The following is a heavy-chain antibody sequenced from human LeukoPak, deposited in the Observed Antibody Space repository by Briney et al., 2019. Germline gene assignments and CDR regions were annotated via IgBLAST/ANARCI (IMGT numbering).Heavy chain of an antibody. CDR1: GFTFSSYG. V-gene: IGHV3-33*01. D-gene: IGHD1-26*01. CDR3: ARDLAAPGGSYYPDFDY. Sequence: GGSLRLSCAASGFTFSSYGMHWVRQAPGKGLEWVAVIWYDGSNKYYADSVKGRFTISRDNSKNTLYLQMNSLRAEDTAVYYCARDLAAPGGSYYPDFDYWGQGTLVTVSS. CDR2: IWYDGSNK. J-gene: IGHJ4*02.